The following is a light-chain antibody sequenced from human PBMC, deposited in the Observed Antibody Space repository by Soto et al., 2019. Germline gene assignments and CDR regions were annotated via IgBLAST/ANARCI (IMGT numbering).Light chain of an antibody. CDR2: DTT. Sequence: QAVVTQEPSLTVSPGGTVILTCGSSTGTVTSGHYPYWFQQKPGQAPKTLIYDTTNKQSWSPARFSGSLLGGKAALTLSGAQPEDEADHYCLLVYSGTVVFGGGTKVTVL. V-gene: IGLV7-46*01. CDR3: LLVYSGTVV. J-gene: IGLJ2*01. CDR1: TGTVTSGHY.